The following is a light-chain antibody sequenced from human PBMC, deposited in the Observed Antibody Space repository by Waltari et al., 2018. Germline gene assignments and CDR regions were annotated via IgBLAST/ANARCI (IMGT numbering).Light chain of an antibody. Sequence: QSALTRHASVSGSPGQSITIPCTGTSPDVGSYNLVSWYPQHPGKAPKLMVYEGSKRSSGVSNRFSGSKSGNTASLTISGLQAEDEADYYCCSYAGSSWVFGGGTKLTVL. CDR2: EGS. J-gene: IGLJ3*02. CDR3: CSYAGSSWV. CDR1: SPDVGSYNL. V-gene: IGLV2-23*01.